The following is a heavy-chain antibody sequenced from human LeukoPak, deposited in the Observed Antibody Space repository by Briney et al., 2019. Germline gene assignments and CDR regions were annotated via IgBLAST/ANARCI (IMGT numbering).Heavy chain of an antibody. D-gene: IGHD6-13*01. CDR1: GFTFSSYS. CDR2: ISSSSSTI. Sequence: GGSLRLSCAASGFTFSSYSMNWVRQAPGKGLEWVSYISSSSSTIYYADSVKGRFTISRDNAKNSLYLQMNSLRAEDTAVYYCARDDIAATGPSFDCWGQGTLVTVSS. J-gene: IGHJ4*02. V-gene: IGHV3-48*01. CDR3: ARDDIAATGPSFDC.